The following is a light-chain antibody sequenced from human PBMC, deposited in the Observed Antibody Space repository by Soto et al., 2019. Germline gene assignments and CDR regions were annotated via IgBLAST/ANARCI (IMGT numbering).Light chain of an antibody. CDR3: QRYGSSLWT. CDR1: QSVTNDY. J-gene: IGKJ1*01. CDR2: GAS. V-gene: IGKV3-20*01. Sequence: EIVLTQSPGTLSLSPGERATLSCRASQSVTNDYLAWYQQKPGQAPRLLIYGASSRATGIPDRLSGSGSGTDFTLTISRLEPEDFAVYYCQRYGSSLWTFGQGTKVEIK.